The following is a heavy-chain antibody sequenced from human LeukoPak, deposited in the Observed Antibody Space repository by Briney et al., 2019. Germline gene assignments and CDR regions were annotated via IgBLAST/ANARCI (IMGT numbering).Heavy chain of an antibody. CDR3: ARDNSGYYYGGDY. D-gene: IGHD3-22*01. J-gene: IGHJ4*01. CDR1: GYTFTGYY. CDR2: INLNSGGT. V-gene: IGHV1-2*02. Sequence: ASVKVSCKASGYTFTGYYMHWVRQAPGQGLEWMGWINLNSGGTNYAQKFQGRVTMTRDTSISTAYMELGRLRSDDTAVYYCARDNSGYYYGGDYWGHGTLVTVSS.